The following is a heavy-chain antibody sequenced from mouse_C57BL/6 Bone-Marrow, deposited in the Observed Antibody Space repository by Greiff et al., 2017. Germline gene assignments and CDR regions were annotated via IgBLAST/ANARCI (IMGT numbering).Heavy chain of an antibody. CDR3: ARGVITTVVANFDY. D-gene: IGHD1-1*01. CDR2: INPNNGGT. J-gene: IGHJ2*01. Sequence: VQLQQSGPELVKPGASVKMSCKASGYTFTDYNMHWVKQSHGKSLEWIGYINPNNGGTSYNQKFKGKATLTVNKSSSTAYMELRSLTSEESAVYYCARGVITTVVANFDYWGQGTTLTVSS. V-gene: IGHV1-22*01. CDR1: GYTFTDYN.